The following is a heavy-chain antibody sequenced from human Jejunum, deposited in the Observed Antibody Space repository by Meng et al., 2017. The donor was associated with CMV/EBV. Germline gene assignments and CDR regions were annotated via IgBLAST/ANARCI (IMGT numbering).Heavy chain of an antibody. CDR3: AKGDSSGTSYFDY. CDR1: GFIFSNYA. Sequence: SGFIFSNYAMGWVRQAPGKGLEWVSITYGGGVTTYSADFVKGRFTISRDNSMNTVFLQMNSLRTDDTAVYYCAKGDSSGTSYFDYWGQGTLVTVS. D-gene: IGHD3-22*01. J-gene: IGHJ4*02. V-gene: IGHV3-23*03. CDR2: TYGGGVTT.